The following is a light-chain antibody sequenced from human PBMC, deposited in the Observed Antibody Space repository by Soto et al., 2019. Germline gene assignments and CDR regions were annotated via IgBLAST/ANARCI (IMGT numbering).Light chain of an antibody. V-gene: IGKV1-39*01. Sequence: DIQMTQSPSSLSASVGDRVTITCRASQSISSYLNWYQQKPGKAPKLLIYAASSLQSGVPSRFSGSGSGTELTLTISSLQPEDFATYYCHQYNGWPRTFGQGTKVDIK. CDR3: HQYNGWPRT. CDR2: AAS. CDR1: QSISSY. J-gene: IGKJ1*01.